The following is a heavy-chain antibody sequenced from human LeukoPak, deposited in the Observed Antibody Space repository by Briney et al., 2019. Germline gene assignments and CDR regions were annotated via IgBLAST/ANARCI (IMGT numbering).Heavy chain of an antibody. CDR1: GGSISSYY. CDR2: IYTIGTT. Sequence: SETLSLTCTVSGGSISSYYWSWIRQPPGKELEGIGYIYTIGTTNYNPSLKSRVTISVDTSKNQFSLKLSSVTAANTAVYYCARAVSSTSYFPRYYFDYWGQGTLVTVSS. D-gene: IGHD2-2*01. J-gene: IGHJ4*02. V-gene: IGHV4-4*09. CDR3: ARAVSSTSYFPRYYFDY.